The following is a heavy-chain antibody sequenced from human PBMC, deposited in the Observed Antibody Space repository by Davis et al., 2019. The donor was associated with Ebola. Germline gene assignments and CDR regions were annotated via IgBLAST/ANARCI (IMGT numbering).Heavy chain of an antibody. Sequence: AASVKVSCKASEYTFTGHYIHWVRQAPGQGLEWMGGIIPIFGTANYAQKFQGRVTITADESTSTAYMELSSLRSEDTAVYYCARAQFPTTSDHWGQGTLVTVSS. CDR1: EYTFTGHY. V-gene: IGHV1-69*13. CDR3: ARAQFPTTSDH. J-gene: IGHJ4*02. D-gene: IGHD1-1*01. CDR2: IIPIFGTA.